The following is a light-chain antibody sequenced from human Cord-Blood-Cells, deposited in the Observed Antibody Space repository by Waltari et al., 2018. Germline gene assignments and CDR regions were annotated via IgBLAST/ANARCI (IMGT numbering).Light chain of an antibody. CDR3: QQYNNWPPVT. V-gene: IGKV3-15*01. CDR2: GAS. Sequence: EIVMTQSPATLSVSPGERATLSCRASQSVSSNLAWYQQKPGQAPRLLIYGASTRATGIPARFSGSESRTEFTLTISSLQSEYFAVYYYQQYNNWPPVTFGEGTKVEIK. J-gene: IGKJ4*01. CDR1: QSVSSN.